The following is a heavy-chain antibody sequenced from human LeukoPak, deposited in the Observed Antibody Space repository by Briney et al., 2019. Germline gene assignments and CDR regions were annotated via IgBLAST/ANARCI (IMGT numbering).Heavy chain of an antibody. J-gene: IGHJ5*02. CDR1: GGSITDRGHY. CDR2: IYYSGAT. D-gene: IGHD5-24*01. CDR3: ARQGRNYIILGGAKNDFDP. Sequence: SETLSLTCTVSGGSITDRGHYWGWIRQAPGKGLEWIGTIYYSGATYYNPSLRSRVAVSVDTSKNQFSLKVDSMTATDTAVYFCARQGRNYIILGGAKNDFDPWGQGTLVTVSS. V-gene: IGHV4-39*01.